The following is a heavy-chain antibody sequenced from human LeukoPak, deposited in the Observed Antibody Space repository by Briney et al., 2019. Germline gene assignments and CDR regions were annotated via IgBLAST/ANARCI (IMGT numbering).Heavy chain of an antibody. Sequence: SETLSLTCSVSGGSNSSYYWSWIRQSAGKGLEWIGRICTSGSTNYNPSLKGRVTMSIDTSKNQISLQLNSVTAADTAVYYCARGGLRESRALDFWGQGTMVTVSS. D-gene: IGHD5-12*01. CDR1: GGSNSSYY. V-gene: IGHV4-4*07. J-gene: IGHJ3*01. CDR2: ICTSGST. CDR3: ARGGLRESRALDF.